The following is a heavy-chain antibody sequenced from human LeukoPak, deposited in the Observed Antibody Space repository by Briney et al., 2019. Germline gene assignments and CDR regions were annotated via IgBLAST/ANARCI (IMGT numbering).Heavy chain of an antibody. Sequence: SETLSLTCTVSGGSISSYYWSWIRQPPGKGLEWIGYIYYTGSTKYNASLKSRVTISVDTSKNQFSLKLSSVTAADTAVYYCARETLVRGENYWGQGTLVTVSS. CDR3: ARETLVRGENY. CDR2: IYYTGST. D-gene: IGHD3-10*01. J-gene: IGHJ4*02. V-gene: IGHV4-59*12. CDR1: GGSISSYY.